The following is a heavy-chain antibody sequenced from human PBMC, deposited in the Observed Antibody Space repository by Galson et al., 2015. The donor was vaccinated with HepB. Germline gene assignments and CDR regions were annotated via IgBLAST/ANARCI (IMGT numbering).Heavy chain of an antibody. CDR3: ARDHGLPGWYFDL. Sequence: SLRLSCAASGFTFSSYAMHWVRQAPGKGLEWVAVISYDGSNKYYADSVKGRFTISRDNSKNTLYLQMNSLRAEDTAVYYCARDHGLPGWYFDLWGRGTLVTVSS. J-gene: IGHJ2*01. D-gene: IGHD4-17*01. CDR1: GFTFSSYA. V-gene: IGHV3-30*04. CDR2: ISYDGSNK.